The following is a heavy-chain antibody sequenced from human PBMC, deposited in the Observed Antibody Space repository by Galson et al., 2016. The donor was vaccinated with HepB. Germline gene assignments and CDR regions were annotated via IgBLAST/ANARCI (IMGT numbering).Heavy chain of an antibody. J-gene: IGHJ4*02. D-gene: IGHD2-2*03. CDR1: GFTFSSYD. Sequence: SLRLSCAASGFTFSSYDMNWVRQAPGKGLEWVSYISSSGTTTIYADSVKGRFTISRDNSKNMLYLRMDSLRSEDMAVYYCARVGSGYDYWGQGTLVTVSS. CDR3: ARVGSGYDY. V-gene: IGHV3-48*03. CDR2: ISSSGTTT.